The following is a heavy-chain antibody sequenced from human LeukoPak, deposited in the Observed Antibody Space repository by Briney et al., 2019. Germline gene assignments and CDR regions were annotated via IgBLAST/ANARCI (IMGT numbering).Heavy chain of an antibody. D-gene: IGHD3-10*01. Sequence: GGSPRLSCAASGFTFSSYGMHWVRQAAGKGLEWVAFIRYDGSNKYYADSVKGRFTISRDNAKNSLYLQMNSLRAEDTAVYYCAREFDKYYGSGSYYDSGSYSSYDYWGQGTLVTVSS. V-gene: IGHV3-30*02. J-gene: IGHJ4*02. CDR3: AREFDKYYGSGSYYDSGSYSSYDY. CDR2: IRYDGSNK. CDR1: GFTFSSYG.